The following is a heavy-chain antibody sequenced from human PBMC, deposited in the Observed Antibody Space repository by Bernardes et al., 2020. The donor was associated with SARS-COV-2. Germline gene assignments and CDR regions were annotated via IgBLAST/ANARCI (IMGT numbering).Heavy chain of an antibody. CDR2: IWYDGSNK. D-gene: IGHD2-21*01. V-gene: IGHV3-33*01. CDR1: GFTFSSYG. CDR3: AREVSVILYGLDV. J-gene: IGHJ6*02. Sequence: GGSLRLSCAASGFTFSSYGMHWVRQAPGKGLEWVAVIWYDGSNKYYADSVKGRFTISRDNSKNTLYLQMNSLRAEDTAVYYCAREVSVILYGLDVWGQGTTVTVSS.